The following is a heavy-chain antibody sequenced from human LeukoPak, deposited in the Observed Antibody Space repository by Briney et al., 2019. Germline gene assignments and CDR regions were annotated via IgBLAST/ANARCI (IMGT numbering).Heavy chain of an antibody. D-gene: IGHD3-22*01. CDR2: ISSSSSYI. CDR3: ARSDSSGSSTFDY. CDR1: GFTFSSYA. V-gene: IGHV3-21*01. J-gene: IGHJ4*02. Sequence: AGGSLRLSCAASGFTFSSYAMSWVRQAPGKGLEWVSSISSSSSYIYYADSVKGRFTISRDNAKNSLYLQMNSLRAEDTAVYYCARSDSSGSSTFDYWGQGTLVTVSS.